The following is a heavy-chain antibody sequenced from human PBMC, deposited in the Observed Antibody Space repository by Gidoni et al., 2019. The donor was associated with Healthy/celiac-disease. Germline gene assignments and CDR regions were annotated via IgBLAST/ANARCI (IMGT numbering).Heavy chain of an antibody. CDR1: GFTFGSYS. CDR2: ISSSSSYI. J-gene: IGHJ5*02. Sequence: EVQLVESGGGLVKPGGSLRLSCAASGFTFGSYSMNWVRQAPGKGLEWVPSISSSSSYIYYADSVKGRFTISRDNAKNSFYLQMNSLRAEDTAVYYCARGGIAARPGNWFDPWGQGTLVTVSS. D-gene: IGHD6-6*01. V-gene: IGHV3-21*01. CDR3: ARGGIAARPGNWFDP.